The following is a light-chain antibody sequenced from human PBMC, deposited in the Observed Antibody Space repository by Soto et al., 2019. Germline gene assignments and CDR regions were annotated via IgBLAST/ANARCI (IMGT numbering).Light chain of an antibody. CDR2: GAS. Sequence: EIVLTQSPGTLSLSPGERATLSCRASQSVSSNFLAWYQQKPGQAPRLLMYGASSRATGIPDRFGGSGSGTGFTLTISSLEPEDFGVYYCQQYGSSPITFGQGTRLEIK. CDR1: QSVSSNF. CDR3: QQYGSSPIT. J-gene: IGKJ5*01. V-gene: IGKV3-20*01.